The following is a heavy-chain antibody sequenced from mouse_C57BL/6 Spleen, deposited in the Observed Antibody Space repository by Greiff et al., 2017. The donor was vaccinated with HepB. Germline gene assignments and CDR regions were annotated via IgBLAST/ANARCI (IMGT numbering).Heavy chain of an antibody. J-gene: IGHJ1*03. V-gene: IGHV5-9-1*02. CDR2: ISSGGDYI. D-gene: IGHD1-1*01. CDR1: GFTFSSYA. Sequence: EVQGVESGEGLVKPGGSLKLSCAASGFTFSSYAMSWVRQTPEKRLEWVAYISSGGDYIYYADTVKGRFTISRDNARNTLYLQMSSLKSEDTAMYYCTRVPHYYYGSSYDWYFDVWGTGTTVTVSS. CDR3: TRVPHYYYGSSYDWYFDV.